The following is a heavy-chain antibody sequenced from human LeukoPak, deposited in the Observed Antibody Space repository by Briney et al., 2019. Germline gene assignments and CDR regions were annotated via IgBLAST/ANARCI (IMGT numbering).Heavy chain of an antibody. D-gene: IGHD2-2*01. Sequence: SETLSLTCAVYGGSFSGYYWSWIRQPPGKGLEWIGYIDYSGTTSYNPSLKSRVTISIDTSKNQFSLRLSSVAAADTAVYFCARGLSSTRRESDYWGQGTLVTVPS. J-gene: IGHJ4*02. V-gene: IGHV4-59*01. CDR2: IDYSGTT. CDR1: GGSFSGYY. CDR3: ARGLSSTRRESDY.